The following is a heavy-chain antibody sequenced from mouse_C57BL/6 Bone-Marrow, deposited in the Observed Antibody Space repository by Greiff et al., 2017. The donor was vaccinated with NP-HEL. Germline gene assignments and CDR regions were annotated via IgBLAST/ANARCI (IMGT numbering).Heavy chain of an antibody. CDR1: GFTFSDFY. CDR3: AREPFMDY. Sequence: EVMLVESGGGLVQSGRSLRLSCATSGFTFSDFYMEWVRQAPGKGLEWIAASRNKANDYTTEYSASVKGRFTVSRDTSQSILYLQMNALRAEDTAIYYCAREPFMDYWGQGTSVTVSS. CDR2: SRNKANDYTT. V-gene: IGHV7-1*01. J-gene: IGHJ4*01.